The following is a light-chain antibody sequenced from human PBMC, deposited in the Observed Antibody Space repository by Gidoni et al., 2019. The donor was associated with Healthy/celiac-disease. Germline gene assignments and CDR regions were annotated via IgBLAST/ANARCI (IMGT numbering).Light chain of an antibody. CDR2: RNN. J-gene: IGLJ3*02. Sequence: QSLLTQPPSASGTPVQRVTISCSGSSSNIGSNYVYWYQQLPGTAPKLLIYRNNQRPSGVPDRFSGSKSGTSASLAISGLRSEDEADYYCAAWDDSLSGWVFGGGTKLTVL. V-gene: IGLV1-47*01. CDR3: AAWDDSLSGWV. CDR1: SSNIGSNY.